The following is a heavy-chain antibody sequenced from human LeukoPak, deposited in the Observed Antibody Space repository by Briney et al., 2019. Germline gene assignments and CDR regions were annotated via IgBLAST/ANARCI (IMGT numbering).Heavy chain of an antibody. J-gene: IGHJ4*02. V-gene: IGHV3-74*01. D-gene: IGHD4-23*01. Sequence: GGSLRLSCAASGLTLSSYWMPWVRQAQGKGLLWVSRINSDGSSTGYADSEKGRFTISRDDAKNTLYLQMNSLRAEDTAVYYCAREAYGGNGVDYWGQGTLVTVSS. CDR3: AREAYGGNGVDY. CDR2: INSDGSST. CDR1: GLTLSSYW.